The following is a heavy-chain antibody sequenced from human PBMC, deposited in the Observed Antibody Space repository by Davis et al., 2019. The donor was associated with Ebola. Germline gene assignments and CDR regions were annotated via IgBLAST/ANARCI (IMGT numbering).Heavy chain of an antibody. J-gene: IGHJ4*02. CDR3: ARALGGEDD. Sequence: GESLKISCAASGFTFSNHWMHWVRQAPGKGLVWVSRINGDGSSTSYAESVKGRFTISRDNAKNSLYLQMNSLRAEDMAVYYCARALGGEDDWGQGTLVTVSS. CDR2: INGDGSST. V-gene: IGHV3-74*01. D-gene: IGHD3-16*01. CDR1: GFTFSNHW.